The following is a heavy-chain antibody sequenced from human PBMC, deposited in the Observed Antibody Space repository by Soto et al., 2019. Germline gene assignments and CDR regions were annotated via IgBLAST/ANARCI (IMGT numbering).Heavy chain of an antibody. J-gene: IGHJ6*03. CDR2: ISSNGVGT. D-gene: IGHD6-6*01. Sequence: EVQLAESGGGLAQPGGSLRLSCAASGFTLSGYAMDWVRQAPGKGLEYVSGISSNGVGTYYANSVPGRFTISRDNSKNTGYLQMGSLRPEDMAVYYCASRARPDFYYMDVWGNGTTVTVSS. CDR1: GFTLSGYA. CDR3: ASRARPDFYYMDV. V-gene: IGHV3-64*01.